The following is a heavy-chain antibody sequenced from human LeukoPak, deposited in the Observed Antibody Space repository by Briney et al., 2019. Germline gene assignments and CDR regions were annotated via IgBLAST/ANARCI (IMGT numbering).Heavy chain of an antibody. V-gene: IGHV4-4*07. J-gene: IGHJ4*02. D-gene: IGHD5-12*01. CDR2: VYSSGGS. CDR3: ARERSGYDPYHFDF. CDR1: DGSISNYY. Sequence: PSETLSLTCIVSDGSISNYYWNWIRQPAEKGLEWIGRVYSSGGSNYNPSLKSRVTMSVDTSKSQFSLKLSSVTAADTAVYYCARERSGYDPYHFDFWGQGTLVTVSS.